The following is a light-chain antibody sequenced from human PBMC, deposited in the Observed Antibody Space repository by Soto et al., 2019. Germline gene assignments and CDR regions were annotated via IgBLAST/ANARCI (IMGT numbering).Light chain of an antibody. J-gene: IGLJ2*01. CDR1: SSNIGSNT. Sequence: QLVLTQPPSASGTPGQRVTISCSGSSSNIGSNTVNWYQQLPGTAPKLLIYSNNQRPSGVPDRFSGSKSGTSASLAISGLQSADEADYYCAAWYDSLNGVVFGGGTKLTVL. V-gene: IGLV1-44*01. CDR2: SNN. CDR3: AAWYDSLNGVV.